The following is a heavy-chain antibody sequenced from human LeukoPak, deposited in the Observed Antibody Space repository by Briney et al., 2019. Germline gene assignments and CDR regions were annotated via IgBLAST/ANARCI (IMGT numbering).Heavy chain of an antibody. V-gene: IGHV3-21*01. CDR2: ISSSSSYI. CDR3: ARDRVAVAGIMDYFDY. D-gene: IGHD6-19*01. CDR1: GFTFSSYS. J-gene: IGHJ4*02. Sequence: GGSLRLSCAGSGFTFSSYSMNWVRQASGKGLEWVSSISSSSSYIYYADSVKGRFTISRDNAKNSLYLQMNSLRAEDTAVYYCARDRVAVAGIMDYFDYWGQGTLVTVSS.